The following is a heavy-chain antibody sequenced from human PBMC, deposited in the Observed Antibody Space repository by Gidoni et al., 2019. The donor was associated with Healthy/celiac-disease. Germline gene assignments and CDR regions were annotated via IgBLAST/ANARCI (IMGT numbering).Heavy chain of an antibody. CDR2: MNPNSGNT. CDR3: ARGGVYCSGGSCTTWVSDY. Sequence: QVQLVQSGAEVKKPGASVKVSCKASGSTFTSYDINWVRQATGQGLEWMGWMNPNSGNTGYAQKFQGRVTMTRNTSISTAYMELSSLRSEDTAVYYCARGGVYCSGGSCTTWVSDYWGQGTLVTVSS. V-gene: IGHV1-8*01. D-gene: IGHD2-15*01. J-gene: IGHJ4*02. CDR1: GSTFTSYD.